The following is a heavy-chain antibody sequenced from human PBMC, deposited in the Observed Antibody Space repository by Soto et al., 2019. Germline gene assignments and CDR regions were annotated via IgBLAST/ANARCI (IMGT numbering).Heavy chain of an antibody. Sequence: QVQLVESGGGVVQPGRSLRLSCAASGFTFSNYAMHWVRQAPGKGLEWVAAILSDEINKYSADSVKGRFTISRHNSKNTRNLQMNSLRPEDTAVYYCAIIATSGGGDAFEIWGQGTMVTVSS. CDR1: GFTFSNYA. V-gene: IGHV3-30-3*01. CDR3: AIIATSGGGDAFEI. J-gene: IGHJ3*02. D-gene: IGHD6-13*01. CDR2: ILSDEINK.